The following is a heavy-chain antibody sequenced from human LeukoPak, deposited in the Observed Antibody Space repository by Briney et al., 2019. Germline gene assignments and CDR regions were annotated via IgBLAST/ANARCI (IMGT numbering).Heavy chain of an antibody. CDR3: ARGSDFFDY. V-gene: IGHV4-31*11. Sequence: PSQTLSLTCAVSGGSISSADFYWSWIRQHPGKGLEWIGFIYYSGSAYYNPSLKSRVSISIDTSKNQFSLTLNSVTAADTAVYCCARGSDFFDYWGQGTLVTVSS. CDR2: IYYSGSA. CDR1: GGSISSADFY. J-gene: IGHJ4*02.